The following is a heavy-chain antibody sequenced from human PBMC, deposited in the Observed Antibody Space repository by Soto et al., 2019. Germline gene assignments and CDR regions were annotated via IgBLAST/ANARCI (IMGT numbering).Heavy chain of an antibody. D-gene: IGHD6-19*01. Sequence: EVQLLQSGGGLVQPGGSLRLSCAASGFVVSSNYMTWVRQAPGKGLEWVSLIYSGGSTHYADSVKGRFTISRDSSKNTLYLQMNSLRAEDTAVYYCASRIEGAGWGQGTLVTVSS. J-gene: IGHJ4*02. V-gene: IGHV3-66*01. CDR1: GFVVSSNY. CDR2: IYSGGST. CDR3: ASRIEGAG.